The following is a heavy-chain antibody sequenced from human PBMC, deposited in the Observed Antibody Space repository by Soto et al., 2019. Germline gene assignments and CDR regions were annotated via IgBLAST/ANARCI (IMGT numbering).Heavy chain of an antibody. Sequence: SVKVSCKASGGTLSSYAVSWVRQAPGQGLEWMGGIIPIFGTANYAQKFQGRVTITADESTSTAYMELSSLRSEDTAVYYCARYDFWSGENWFDPWGQGTLVTVSS. J-gene: IGHJ5*02. CDR2: IIPIFGTA. CDR1: GGTLSSYA. CDR3: ARYDFWSGENWFDP. D-gene: IGHD3-3*01. V-gene: IGHV1-69*13.